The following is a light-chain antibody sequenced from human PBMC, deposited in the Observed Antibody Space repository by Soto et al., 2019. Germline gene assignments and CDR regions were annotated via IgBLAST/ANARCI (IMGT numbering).Light chain of an antibody. CDR2: DAS. V-gene: IGKV1-5*01. CDR3: QQYIRYPYT. J-gene: IGKJ2*01. Sequence: DIQMTQFPSTLSASVGDRVTITCRASQTTNTWLAWYQQKPGTAPKLLIYDASSLEGGVPSRFSASGSGTEFTLTISSLQPDDLATYYFQQYIRYPYTFGQGTKVAIK. CDR1: QTTNTW.